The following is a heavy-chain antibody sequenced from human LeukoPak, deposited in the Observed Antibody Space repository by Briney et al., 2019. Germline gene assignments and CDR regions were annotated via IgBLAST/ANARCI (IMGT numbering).Heavy chain of an antibody. Sequence: ASVKVSCKASGYTFTGYYMHWVRQAPGQGLEWVGWINPNSGGTNNAQKLQGRVTMTRDTSISTAYMELSRLRSDDTAVYYCARDLPTALGYYGMDVWGQGTTVTVSS. J-gene: IGHJ6*02. D-gene: IGHD5-18*01. CDR1: GYTFTGYY. CDR2: INPNSGGT. CDR3: ARDLPTALGYYGMDV. V-gene: IGHV1-2*02.